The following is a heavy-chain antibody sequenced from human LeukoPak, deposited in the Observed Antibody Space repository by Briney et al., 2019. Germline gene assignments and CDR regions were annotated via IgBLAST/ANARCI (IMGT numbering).Heavy chain of an antibody. CDR2: ISSSSSYI. J-gene: IGHJ4*02. CDR3: ARDHRRALDY. CDR1: GFTFSSYS. V-gene: IGHV3-21*01. Sequence: GSLRLSCAASGFTFSSYSMYWVRQAPGKGLEWVSSISSSSSYIYYVDSVKGRFTISRDNAKNSLYLQMNSLRAEDTAVYYCARDHRRALDYWGQGTLVTVSS.